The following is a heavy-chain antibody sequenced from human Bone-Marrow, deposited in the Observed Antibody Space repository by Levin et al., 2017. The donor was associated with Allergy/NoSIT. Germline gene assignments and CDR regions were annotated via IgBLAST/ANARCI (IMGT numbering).Heavy chain of an antibody. D-gene: IGHD1-1*01. CDR1: GYTFYKFG. Sequence: GESLKISCKTSGYTFYKFGINWMRQAPGQGFEWVGWISADNGATDYVQNLQGRVTMTRDRTTNIVYMELRSLRSDDTAVYYCARESELAPYYFDYWGQGTLVSVSS. CDR3: ARESELAPYYFDY. J-gene: IGHJ4*02. V-gene: IGHV1-18*01. CDR2: ISADNGAT.